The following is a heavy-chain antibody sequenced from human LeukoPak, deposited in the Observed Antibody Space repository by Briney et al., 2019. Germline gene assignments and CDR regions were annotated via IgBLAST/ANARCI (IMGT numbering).Heavy chain of an antibody. D-gene: IGHD5-18*01. CDR2: IYYSGST. J-gene: IGHJ6*03. CDR1: GGSISSSSYY. CDR3: ARTTEGGYTYGYFYYYYMDV. Sequence: PSETLSLTCTVSGGSISSSSYYWGWIRQPPGKGLEWIGSIYYSGSTNYNPSLKSRVTISVDMSKNQFSLKLSSVTAADTAVYYCARTTEGGYTYGYFYYYYMDVWGKGTTVTISS. V-gene: IGHV4-39*07.